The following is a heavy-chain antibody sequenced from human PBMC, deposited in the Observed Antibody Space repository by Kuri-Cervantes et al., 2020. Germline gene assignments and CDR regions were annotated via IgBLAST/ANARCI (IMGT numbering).Heavy chain of an antibody. CDR3: ARGKGYRRYSSGQNDY. V-gene: IGHV4-34*01. J-gene: IGHJ4*02. D-gene: IGHD6-19*01. CDR2: INHSGST. CDR1: GESLTDYY. Sequence: SETLSLTCAFYGESLTDYYWTWIRQSPAKGLEWIGEINHSGSTNYKTSLKSRVTMSIDTSKNQFSLKLSSVTAADTAVYYCARGKGYRRYSSGQNDYWGQGTLVTVSS.